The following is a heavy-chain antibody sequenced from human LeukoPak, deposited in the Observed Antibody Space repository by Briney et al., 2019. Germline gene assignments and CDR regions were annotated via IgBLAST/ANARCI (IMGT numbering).Heavy chain of an antibody. D-gene: IGHD1-26*01. CDR1: GFTFSTYA. CDR2: ISYDGTTK. CDR3: ARVRIVGSTYDAFDI. J-gene: IGHJ3*02. V-gene: IGHV3-30-3*01. Sequence: GGSLRLSCAASGFTFSTYAMHWVRQAPGEGREWVAVISYDGTTKYHADSVKGRFTISRDNSKNTLYLQMNTLRAEDTAVYYCARVRIVGSTYDAFDIWGQGTMVTVSS.